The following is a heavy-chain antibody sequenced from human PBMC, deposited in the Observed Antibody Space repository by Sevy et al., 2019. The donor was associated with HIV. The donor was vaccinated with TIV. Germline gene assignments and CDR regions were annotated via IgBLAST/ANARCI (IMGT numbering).Heavy chain of an antibody. D-gene: IGHD6-13*01. Sequence: GGSLRLSCAASGFTFSSYGMHWVRQAPGKGLEWVAVISYDGSNKYYADSVKGRFTISRDNSKNTLYLQMNSLRAEDTAVYYCVKARMGYKQQLVRGGWFDPWGQGTLVTVSS. CDR2: ISYDGSNK. V-gene: IGHV3-30*18. CDR3: VKARMGYKQQLVRGGWFDP. CDR1: GFTFSSYG. J-gene: IGHJ5*02.